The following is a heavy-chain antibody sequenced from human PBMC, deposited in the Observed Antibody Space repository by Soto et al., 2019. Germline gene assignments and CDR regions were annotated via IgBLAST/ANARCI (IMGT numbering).Heavy chain of an antibody. D-gene: IGHD3-10*01. CDR2: IYWDDDK. Sequence: QITLKESGPTLVKPTQTLTLTCTFSGFSLSTSGVGVGWIRQPPGKALEWLALIYWDDDKRYSPSLKSRLTITKDTSKNPVVLTMTNMDPVDTATYYCAHRREVTMVRAVITHDFDFWGHGTLVTVSS. J-gene: IGHJ4*01. CDR3: AHRREVTMVRAVITHDFDF. CDR1: GFSLSTSGVG. V-gene: IGHV2-5*02.